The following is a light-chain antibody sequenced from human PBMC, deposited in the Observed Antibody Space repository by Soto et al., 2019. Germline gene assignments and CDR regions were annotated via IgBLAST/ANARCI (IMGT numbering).Light chain of an antibody. CDR2: EVT. V-gene: IGLV2-23*02. J-gene: IGLJ3*02. CDR3: CSFADSSTWV. CDR1: SSDVGSYNL. Sequence: QSVLTQPASVSGSPGQSITISCTGTSSDVGSYNLVSWYQHHPGKAPKLMIFEVTKRPSGVSDRFSGSKSGNMASLTISGLQAEDEADYYCCSFADSSTWVFGGGTKLTVL.